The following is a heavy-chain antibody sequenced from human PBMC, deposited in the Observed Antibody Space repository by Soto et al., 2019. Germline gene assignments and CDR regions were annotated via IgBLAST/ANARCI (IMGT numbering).Heavy chain of an antibody. V-gene: IGHV3-30*18. CDR2: ISYDGSNK. CDR3: AKDLTKWITGTTFDY. CDR1: GFTFSSYG. J-gene: IGHJ4*02. D-gene: IGHD1-7*01. Sequence: GGSLRLSCAASGFTFSSYGMHWVRQAPGKGLEWVAVISYDGSNKYYADSVKGRFTISRDNSKNTLYLQMNSLRAEDTAVYYCAKDLTKWITGTTFDYWGQGTLVTVSS.